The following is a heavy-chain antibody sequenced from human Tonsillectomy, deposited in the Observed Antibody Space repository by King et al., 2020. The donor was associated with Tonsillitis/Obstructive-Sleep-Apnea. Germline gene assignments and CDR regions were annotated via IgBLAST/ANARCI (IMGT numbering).Heavy chain of an antibody. CDR1: GFTFSSYA. Sequence: VQLVESGGGLVQPGGSLRLSCAASGFTFSSYAMSWVRQAPGKGLEWVSAFSGSGGSTYYADSVKGRFTISRDNSKNTLYLQMNSLRAEDTAVYYCAKSFCSSTSCYVAYYFGYWGQGTLVTVSS. J-gene: IGHJ4*02. CDR3: AKSFCSSTSCYVAYYFGY. D-gene: IGHD2-2*01. CDR2: FSGSGGST. V-gene: IGHV3-23*04.